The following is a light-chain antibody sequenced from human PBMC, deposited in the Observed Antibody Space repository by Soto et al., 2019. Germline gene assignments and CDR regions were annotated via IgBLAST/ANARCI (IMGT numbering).Light chain of an antibody. V-gene: IGLV2-8*01. CDR3: SSDAGSSNV. J-gene: IGLJ1*01. Sequence: QSVLTQPPSASGSPGQWVAISCTGTSSDVGGYNYVSCYQQHPGKAPKLMIYEINKRPSGVHDRCSGSKSGNTASLTVSGRQDEDEADYYCSSDAGSSNVFGTGTKLTVL. CDR1: SSDVGGYNY. CDR2: EIN.